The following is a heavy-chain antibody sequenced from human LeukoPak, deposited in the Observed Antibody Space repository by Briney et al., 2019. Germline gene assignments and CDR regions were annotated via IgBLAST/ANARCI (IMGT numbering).Heavy chain of an antibody. D-gene: IGHD3-22*01. CDR2: ISGSGGST. V-gene: IGHV3-23*01. CDR3: AKARYTVYYDSSGYYYPFDY. CDR1: GFTFSSYA. Sequence: GGSLRLSRAASGFTFSSYAMSWVRQAPGKGLEWVSAISGSGGSTYYADSVKGRFTISRDNSKNTLYLQMNSLRAEDTAVYYCAKARYTVYYDSSGYYYPFDYWGQGTLVTVSS. J-gene: IGHJ4*02.